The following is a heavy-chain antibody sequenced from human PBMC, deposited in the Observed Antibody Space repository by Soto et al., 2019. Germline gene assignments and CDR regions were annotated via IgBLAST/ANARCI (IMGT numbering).Heavy chain of an antibody. CDR2: ISGSSGNT. D-gene: IGHD3-10*01. Sequence: GGSLRLSCAASGFSFSNYAMNWVRQAPWRGLECVSVISGSSGNTYYADFVKGRFTISRDNSKNTLYLQMSSLRAEDTAVYYCAKKATGAGGYFYMDVWGKGTTVTVSS. CDR3: AKKATGAGGYFYMDV. CDR1: GFSFSNYA. J-gene: IGHJ6*03. V-gene: IGHV3-23*01.